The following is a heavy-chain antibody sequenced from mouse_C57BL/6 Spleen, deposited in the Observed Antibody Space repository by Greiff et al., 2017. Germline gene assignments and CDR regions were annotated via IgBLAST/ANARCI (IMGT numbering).Heavy chain of an antibody. V-gene: IGHV1-19*01. CDR1: GYTFTDYY. Sequence: EVQLQQSGPVLVKPGASVKMSCKASGYTFTDYYMNWVKQSHGKSLEWIGVINPYNGGTSYNQKFKGKATLTVDKSSSTAYMELNSLTSEDSAVYYCARWGYGSSPYYAMDYWGQGTSVTVSS. D-gene: IGHD1-1*01. CDR3: ARWGYGSSPYYAMDY. J-gene: IGHJ4*01. CDR2: INPYNGGT.